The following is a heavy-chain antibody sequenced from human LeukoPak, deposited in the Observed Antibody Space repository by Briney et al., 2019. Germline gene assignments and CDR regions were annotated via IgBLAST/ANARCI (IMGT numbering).Heavy chain of an antibody. J-gene: IGHJ4*02. CDR3: AKGESHPKYYFDY. V-gene: IGHV3-23*01. D-gene: IGHD3-10*01. CDR1: GFTFSSYA. Sequence: QPGGSLRLSCAASGFTFSSYAMSWVRQAPGKGLEWVSSISGSDGSTYYADSVKGRFTISRDNSKNTLYLQMNSLRAEDTAVYYCAKGESHPKYYFDYWGQGTLVTVSS. CDR2: ISGSDGST.